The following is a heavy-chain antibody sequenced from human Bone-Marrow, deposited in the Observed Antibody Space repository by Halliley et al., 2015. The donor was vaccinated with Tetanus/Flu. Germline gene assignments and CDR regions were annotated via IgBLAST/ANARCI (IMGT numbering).Heavy chain of an antibody. Sequence: SLRLSCVASGFTFSNYAMTWVRQVPGKGLEWVSAISGSGQSAYYADSVKGRFTMSRDNSKNTMYLQMNSLRAEDTAIYYRGKANIVAPRSAFDIWGQGTLVTVSS. CDR2: ISGSGQSA. CDR3: GKANIVAPRSAFDI. V-gene: IGHV3-23*01. J-gene: IGHJ3*02. CDR1: GFTFSNYA. D-gene: IGHD5-12*01.